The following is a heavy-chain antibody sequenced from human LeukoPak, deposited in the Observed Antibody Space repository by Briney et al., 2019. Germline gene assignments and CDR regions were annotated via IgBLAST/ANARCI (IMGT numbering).Heavy chain of an antibody. V-gene: IGHV3-21*01. CDR2: ISSSSSYI. D-gene: IGHD2-2*01. CDR3: ARDGQLLSSVFDY. Sequence: PGGSLRLSCAASGFTFSSYSMNWVRQAPGKGLEWVSSISSSSSYIYYADSVKGRFTISRDNAKNSLYLQMNSLRAEDTAVYYCARDGQLLSSVFDYWGQGTLVTVSS. CDR1: GFTFSSYS. J-gene: IGHJ4*02.